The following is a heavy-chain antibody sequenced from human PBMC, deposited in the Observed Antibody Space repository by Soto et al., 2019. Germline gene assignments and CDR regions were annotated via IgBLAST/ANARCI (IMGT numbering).Heavy chain of an antibody. CDR2: IYWDDDK. CDR1: GFSLSTSGVG. CDR3: AHSGVMITMVRGVSRPYYYYYGMDV. D-gene: IGHD3-10*01. Sequence: QITLKESGPTLVKPTQTLTLTCTFSGFSLSTSGVGVGWIRQPPGKALEWLALIYWDDDKRYSPSLKSRLTITKDASKNQVVLTMTNMDPVDTATYYCAHSGVMITMVRGVSRPYYYYYGMDVWGQGTTVTVSS. J-gene: IGHJ6*02. V-gene: IGHV2-5*02.